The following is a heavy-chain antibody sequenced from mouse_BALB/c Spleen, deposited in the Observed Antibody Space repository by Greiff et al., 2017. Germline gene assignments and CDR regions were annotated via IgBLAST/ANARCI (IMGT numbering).Heavy chain of an antibody. Sequence: QVTLKESGPGILQPSQTLSLTCSFSGFSLSTSGMGVSWIRQPSGKGLEWLAHIYWDDDKRYNPSLKSRLTISKDTSRNQVFLKITSVDTADTATYYCARRGGEVRRIWYFDVWGAGTTVTVSS. CDR3: ARRGGEVRRIWYFDV. CDR2: IYWDDDK. CDR1: GFSLSTSGMG. V-gene: IGHV8-12*01. J-gene: IGHJ1*01. D-gene: IGHD2-14*01.